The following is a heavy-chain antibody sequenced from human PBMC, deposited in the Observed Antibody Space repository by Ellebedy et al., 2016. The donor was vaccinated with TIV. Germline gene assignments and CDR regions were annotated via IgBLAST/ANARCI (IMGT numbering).Heavy chain of an antibody. CDR2: ISSGGIT. Sequence: SETLSLTCTVSSVSISRSYWSWIRQPPGTGLEWVGYISSGGITNYSPALKSRVTISVDKSKNQFSLNLKSVTADDTAVYYCARTFTERLGGLDTHWVLDYWGQGSLVTASS. D-gene: IGHD5-18*01. V-gene: IGHV4-59*01. CDR3: ARTFTERLGGLDTHWVLDY. J-gene: IGHJ4*02. CDR1: SVSISRSY.